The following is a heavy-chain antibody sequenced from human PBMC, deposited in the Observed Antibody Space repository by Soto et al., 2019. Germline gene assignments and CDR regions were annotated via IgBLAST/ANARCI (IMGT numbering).Heavy chain of an antibody. CDR1: GFTFDDYA. CDR3: LQGGWFSAY. J-gene: IGHJ4*02. D-gene: IGHD6-19*01. CDR2: ISWNSGSI. V-gene: IGHV3-9*01. Sequence: EVQLVESGGGLVQPGRSLRLSCAASGFTFDDYAMHWVRQAPGKGLEWVSGISWNSGSIGYADSVKGRFTISRDNAKNSLYLQMNSLRVEDTAVYYCLQGGWFSAYWGLGTLVTVSS.